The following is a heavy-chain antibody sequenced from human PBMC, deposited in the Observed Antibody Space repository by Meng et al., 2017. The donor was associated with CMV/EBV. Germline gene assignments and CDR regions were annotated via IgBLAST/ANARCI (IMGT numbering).Heavy chain of an antibody. J-gene: IGHJ4*02. V-gene: IGHV4-39*07. CDR2: IYYSGST. CDR3: ARELGYNSPFGY. D-gene: IGHD1-1*01. Sequence: TVAGGSISSSSYYWGWIRQPPGKGLEWIGSIYYSGSTYYNPSLKSRVTISVDTSKNQFSLKLSSVTAADTAVYYCARELGYNSPFGYWGQGTLVTVSS. CDR1: GGSISSSSYY.